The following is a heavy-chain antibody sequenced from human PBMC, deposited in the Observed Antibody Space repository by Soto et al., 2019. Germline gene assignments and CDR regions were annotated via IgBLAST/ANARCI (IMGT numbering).Heavy chain of an antibody. V-gene: IGHV3-66*04. CDR2: IYNGGGT. CDR3: ARQPNFLGFCTNDVGPGKWFDP. Sequence: GGSLRLSCAASGFTISTTYMSWVRQAPGKGLEWVSIIYNGGGTFYADSVRGRFTISRDNSKNTVFLQMNSLRTEDTALYYCARQPNFLGFCTNDVGPGKWFDPWGPGTVVTDSS. CDR1: GFTISTTY. D-gene: IGHD2-8*01. J-gene: IGHJ5*02.